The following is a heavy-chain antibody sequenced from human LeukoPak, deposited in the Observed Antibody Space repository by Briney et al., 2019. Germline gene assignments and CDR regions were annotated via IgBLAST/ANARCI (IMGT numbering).Heavy chain of an antibody. CDR1: GYTLTELS. CDR3: ATSSIVVSAAIRLVDY. J-gene: IGHJ4*02. CDR2: FDPEDGET. D-gene: IGHD2-2*02. V-gene: IGHV1-24*01. Sequence: ASVKVSCKVSGYTLTELSMHWVRQAPGKGLEWIGGFDPEDGETIYAQKFQGRVTMTEDTSTDTAYMELSSLRSEDTAVYYCATSSIVVSAAIRLVDYWGQGTLVTVSS.